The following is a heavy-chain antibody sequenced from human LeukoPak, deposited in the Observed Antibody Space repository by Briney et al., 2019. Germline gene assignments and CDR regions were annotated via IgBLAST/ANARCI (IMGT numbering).Heavy chain of an antibody. CDR2: ISGSGDNT. J-gene: IGHJ6*03. D-gene: IGHD3-10*01. CDR3: ARDGYHYYGSGTYFGYYYMDV. Sequence: GGSLRLSCAASGFTFSNYAMSWVRQAPGKGLEWVSAISGSGDNTYYADSVKGRFTVSRDNSKNSLYLQMNSLRAEDTAVYYCARDGYHYYGSGTYFGYYYMDVWGKGTTVTISS. CDR1: GFTFSNYA. V-gene: IGHV3-23*01.